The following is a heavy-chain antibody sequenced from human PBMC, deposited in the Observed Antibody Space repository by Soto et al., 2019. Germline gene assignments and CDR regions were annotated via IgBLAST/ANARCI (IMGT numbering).Heavy chain of an antibody. D-gene: IGHD3-22*01. CDR1: GYTFTSYY. V-gene: IGHV1-46*01. Sequence: ASVKVSCKASGYTFTSYYIHWVRQAPGQGLEWMGIINPSGGGTSYAQKFQGRVTMTRDTSTSTVYMELSSLRSEDTAVYYCARDRNVREDYDSSGHLNWFDHWAQGTLVTVAS. J-gene: IGHJ5*02. CDR3: ARDRNVREDYDSSGHLNWFDH. CDR2: INPSGGGT.